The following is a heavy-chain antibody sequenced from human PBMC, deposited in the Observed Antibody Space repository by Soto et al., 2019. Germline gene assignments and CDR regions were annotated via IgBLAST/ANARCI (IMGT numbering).Heavy chain of an antibody. CDR2: IYYSGST. CDR1: GGSISSYY. V-gene: IGHV4-59*01. CDR3: ATIGGNSGY. J-gene: IGHJ4*02. Sequence: SETLSLTCTVSGGSISSYYWSWIRQPPGKGLEWIGYIYYSGSTNYNPSLKSRVTISVDTSKNQFSLKLSSVTAADTAVYYCATIGGNSGYWGQGTLVTVSS. D-gene: IGHD2-21*02.